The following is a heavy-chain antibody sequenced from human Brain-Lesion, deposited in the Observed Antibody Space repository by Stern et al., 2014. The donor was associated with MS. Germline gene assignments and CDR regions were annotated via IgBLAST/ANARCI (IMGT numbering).Heavy chain of an antibody. Sequence: QVQLVQSGPGLVKPSGTLSLTCAVSGGSISSSNWWSWVRQSPGKGLEWIGEIYHSGGTKYSPSFESRVIISVDKSKNQFSRKLSYVTAADTAVYYCARELPDLNAFDIWGQGTMVTVSS. D-gene: IGHD1-14*01. CDR1: GGSISSSNW. CDR2: IYHSGGT. V-gene: IGHV4-4*02. J-gene: IGHJ3*02. CDR3: ARELPDLNAFDI.